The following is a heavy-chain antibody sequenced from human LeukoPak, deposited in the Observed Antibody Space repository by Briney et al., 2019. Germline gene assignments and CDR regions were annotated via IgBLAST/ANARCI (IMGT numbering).Heavy chain of an antibody. D-gene: IGHD2-2*02. CDR1: GFIFSNGW. CDR2: IRSKTDGGTT. V-gene: IGHV3-15*01. CDR3: TIDYTGH. J-gene: IGHJ4*02. Sequence: PGGSLRLSCAASGFIFSNGWVGWVRQAPGKGLEWVGRIRSKTDGGTTDYAGTMKGRFTISRDESKNMLYLQINSLKTEDTAVCYCTIDYTGHWGQGTLVTVSS.